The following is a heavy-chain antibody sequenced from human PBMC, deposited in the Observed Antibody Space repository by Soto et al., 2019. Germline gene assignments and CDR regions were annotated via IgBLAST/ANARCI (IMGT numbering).Heavy chain of an antibody. J-gene: IGHJ6*02. CDR1: GFTFSSYG. V-gene: IGHV3-30*18. CDR3: AKDEVRVLVVARDYYGIDV. CDR2: ISFDGSKT. D-gene: IGHD2-15*01. Sequence: QVQLVESGGGVVEPGRSLRLSCEASGFTFSSYGMHWVRQAPGKGLEWVAVISFDGSKTYYADSVKGRFTISRDNSKNTLNLQMNSLRAEDTAVYYGAKDEVRVLVVARDYYGIDVWGQGTTVTVSS.